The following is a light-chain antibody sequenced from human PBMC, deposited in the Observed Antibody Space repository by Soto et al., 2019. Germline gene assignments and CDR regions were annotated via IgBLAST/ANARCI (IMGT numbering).Light chain of an antibody. V-gene: IGKV1-39*01. Sequence: DIQMTQSPSSLSASVGDEVTITCRASQTIMTYLNWYQQKPWKAPKLLIYAASSLQSGVPSRFSGSGSGTDITLTISSRQPEDFGTYYCPQSYSSITFGQGTRLEIK. CDR3: PQSYSSIT. CDR2: AAS. CDR1: QTIMTY. J-gene: IGKJ5*01.